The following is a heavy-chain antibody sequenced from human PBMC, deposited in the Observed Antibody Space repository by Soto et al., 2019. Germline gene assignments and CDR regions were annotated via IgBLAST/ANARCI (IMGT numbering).Heavy chain of an antibody. J-gene: IGHJ4*02. V-gene: IGHV4-34*01. D-gene: IGHD5-18*01. CDR2: SNHVGNT. CDR1: GGSFSGYY. Sequence: QVQLQQWGAGLLKPSETLSLTCAVYGGSFSGYYWCWIRQPPGKGLEWIGESNHVGNTNYNPSLKSRVTMSVDPSKNQFSLRLSSVTAADTAVYYCARVLIAGVTTDWGQGTLVLVSS. CDR3: ARVLIAGVTTD.